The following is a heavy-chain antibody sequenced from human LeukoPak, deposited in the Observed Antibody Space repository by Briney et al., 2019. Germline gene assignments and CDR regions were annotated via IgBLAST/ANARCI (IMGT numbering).Heavy chain of an antibody. CDR2: IKQDGSER. D-gene: IGHD3-10*01. J-gene: IGHJ6*02. CDR3: ARDLGELLWFGELLDYYYGMDV. V-gene: IGHV3-7*01. Sequence: PGGSLTLSCAASGFTFSNYWMSWVRQAPGKGLEWVANIKQDGSERLYVDSVKGRFTISRDNAKNSLYLQMNSLRAEDTAVYYCARDLGELLWFGELLDYYYGMDVWGQGTTVTVSS. CDR1: GFTFSNYW.